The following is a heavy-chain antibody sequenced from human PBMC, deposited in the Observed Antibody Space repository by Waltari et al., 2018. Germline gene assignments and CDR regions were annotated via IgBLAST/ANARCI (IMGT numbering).Heavy chain of an antibody. D-gene: IGHD6-13*01. Sequence: QVQLVQSGAEVKKPGSSVKVSCKASGGTFSSYAISWVRQAPGQGLEWMGGISPTFGTANYAQKFQGRVTITADESTSTAYMELSSLRSEDTAVYYCARGPVRAAAGYNWFDPWGQGTLVTVSS. CDR2: ISPTFGTA. CDR1: GGTFSSYA. V-gene: IGHV1-69*01. J-gene: IGHJ5*02. CDR3: ARGPVRAAAGYNWFDP.